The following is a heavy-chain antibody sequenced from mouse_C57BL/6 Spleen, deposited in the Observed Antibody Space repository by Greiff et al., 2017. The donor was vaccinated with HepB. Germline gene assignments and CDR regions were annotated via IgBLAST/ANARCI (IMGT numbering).Heavy chain of an antibody. J-gene: IGHJ3*01. Sequence: QVQLQQSGAELARPGASVKMSCKASGYTFTSYWITWVKQRPGQGLEWIGDIYPGSGSTNYNEKFKSKATLTVDTSSSTAYMQLSSLTSEDSAVYYCARWDSSGPFAYWGQGTLVTVSA. CDR2: IYPGSGST. D-gene: IGHD3-2*02. CDR1: GYTFTSYW. V-gene: IGHV1-55*01. CDR3: ARWDSSGPFAY.